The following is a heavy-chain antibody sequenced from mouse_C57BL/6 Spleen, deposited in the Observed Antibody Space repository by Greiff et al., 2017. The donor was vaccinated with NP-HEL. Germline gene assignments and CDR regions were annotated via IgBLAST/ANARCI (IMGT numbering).Heavy chain of an antibody. CDR3: ARNYGSSGDYAMDY. J-gene: IGHJ4*01. Sequence: VQLQQSGPELVKPGASVKISCKASGYAFSSSWMNWVKQRPGKGLEWIGRIYPGDGDTNYNGKFKGKATLTADKSSSTAYMQLSSLTSEDSAVYFCARNYGSSGDYAMDYWGQGTSVTVSS. V-gene: IGHV1-82*01. CDR1: GYAFSSSW. CDR2: IYPGDGDT. D-gene: IGHD1-1*01.